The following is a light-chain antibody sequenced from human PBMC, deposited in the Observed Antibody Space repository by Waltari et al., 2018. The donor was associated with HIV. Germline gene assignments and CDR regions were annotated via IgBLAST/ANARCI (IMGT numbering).Light chain of an antibody. V-gene: IGLV2-11*01. J-gene: IGLJ3*02. CDR1: SSDFGAYNY. Sequence: QSALTQPRSVSGSPGQSVTISCTGTSSDFGAYNYVSWYQQHPGKAPKLMMYDVNKRPAGVPDRFAGSKSGNTASLTISGLQADDEADYYCSSYKGAYTWVFGGGAKLTVL. CDR2: DVN. CDR3: SSYKGAYTWV.